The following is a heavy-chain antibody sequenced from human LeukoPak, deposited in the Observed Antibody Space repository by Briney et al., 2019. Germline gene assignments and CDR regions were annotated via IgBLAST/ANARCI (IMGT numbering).Heavy chain of an antibody. CDR1: GGSISSHY. Sequence: PSETLSLTCTVSGGSISSHYWSWIRQPPGKGLEWIGYIYYSGSTNYNPSLKSRVTISVDTSKNQFSLKLSSVTAADTAVYYCARAGYYTDSNGDSWYFDLWGRGSLVTVSS. CDR3: ARAGYYTDSNGDSWYFDL. D-gene: IGHD3-22*01. J-gene: IGHJ2*01. V-gene: IGHV4-59*11. CDR2: IYYSGST.